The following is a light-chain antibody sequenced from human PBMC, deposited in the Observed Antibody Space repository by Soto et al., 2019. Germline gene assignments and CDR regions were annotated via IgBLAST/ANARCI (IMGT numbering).Light chain of an antibody. J-gene: IGKJ2*01. CDR3: QQYHTTPYT. CDR1: QSVLYSSNNQNY. Sequence: DIVMTQSPDSLAVSLGEGATINCKSSQSVLYSSNNQNYLAWYQQKPGQPPKLLFYWASTRESGVPDRFSGSGSGTDFTLTISSLQAEDVAVYYCQQYHTTPYTFGQGTKVDIK. V-gene: IGKV4-1*01. CDR2: WAS.